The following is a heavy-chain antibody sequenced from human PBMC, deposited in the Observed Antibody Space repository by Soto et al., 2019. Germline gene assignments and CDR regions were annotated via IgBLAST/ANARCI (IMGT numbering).Heavy chain of an antibody. CDR2: IYHSGDT. Sequence: SETLSLTCSVSGDSMNSGAYCWSWIRQHPGKGLEWIAYIYHSGDTHYNPSLRSRIAISVDTSKNQFSLKLTSVTDADTAAYYCASTYSGYFDNWGQGTLVTVSS. V-gene: IGHV4-31*03. CDR1: GDSMNSGAYC. CDR3: ASTYSGYFDN. J-gene: IGHJ4*02. D-gene: IGHD3-22*01.